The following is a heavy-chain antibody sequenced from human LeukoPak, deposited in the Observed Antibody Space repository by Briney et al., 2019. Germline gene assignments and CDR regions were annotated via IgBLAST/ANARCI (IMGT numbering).Heavy chain of an antibody. V-gene: IGHV1-69*06. CDR1: RGTFSSYA. CDR3: ASSGYYYVRRGYFDY. D-gene: IGHD3-22*01. J-gene: IGHJ4*02. CDR2: IIPIFGTA. Sequence: SVKVSCKASRGTFSSYAISWVRQAPGQGLEWMGGIIPIFGTANYAQKFQGRVTITADKSTSTAYMELSSLRSEDTAVYYCASSGYYYVRRGYFDYWGQETLVTVSS.